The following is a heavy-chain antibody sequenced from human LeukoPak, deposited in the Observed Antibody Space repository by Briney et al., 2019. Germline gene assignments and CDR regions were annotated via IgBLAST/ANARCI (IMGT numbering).Heavy chain of an antibody. V-gene: IGHV3-7*01. J-gene: IGHJ6*03. CDR1: GFTFSSYW. Sequence: GGSLRLSCAASGFTFSSYWMSWVRQAPGKGLEWVANIKQDGSEKYYVDSVKGRFTISRDNAKNSLYLQMNSLRAEDTAVYYCARARYETRIWPKSRYDYYYYMDVWGKGTTVTVSS. CDR2: IKQDGSEK. D-gene: IGHD3-3*01. CDR3: ARARYETRIWPKSRYDYYYYMDV.